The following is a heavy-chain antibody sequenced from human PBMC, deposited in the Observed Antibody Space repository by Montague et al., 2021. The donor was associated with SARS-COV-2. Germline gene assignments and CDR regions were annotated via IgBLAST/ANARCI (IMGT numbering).Heavy chain of an antibody. Sequence: TLSLTCTVSGGSISGDNYYWTWTRQHPGKGLEWIAYIYYTGSTYYNPSLQSRLRTSLDTSKNQFSLTLTSATAADTAIYYCARNRGWGSRGAGYIDLWGRGTLVTVSS. V-gene: IGHV4-31*03. D-gene: IGHD7-27*01. CDR3: ARNRGWGSRGAGYIDL. CDR1: GGSISGDNYY. CDR2: IYYTGST. J-gene: IGHJ2*01.